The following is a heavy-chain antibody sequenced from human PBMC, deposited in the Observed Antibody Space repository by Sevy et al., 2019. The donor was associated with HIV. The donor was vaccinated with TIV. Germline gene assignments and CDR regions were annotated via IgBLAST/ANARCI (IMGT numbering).Heavy chain of an antibody. CDR3: ARLIVGATTFDY. D-gene: IGHD1-26*01. J-gene: IGHJ4*02. Sequence: GGSLRLSCPASGFTFSANNMSWIRRAPGKGREWVPYISGSSSYTNYADSVKGRFTISRDNAKNSLYLQMNSLRAEDTAVYYCARLIVGATTFDYWGQGTLVTVSS. CDR1: GFTFSANN. V-gene: IGHV3-11*06. CDR2: ISGSSSYT.